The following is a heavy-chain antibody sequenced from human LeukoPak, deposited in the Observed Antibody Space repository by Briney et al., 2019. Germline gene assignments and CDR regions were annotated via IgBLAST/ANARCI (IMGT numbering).Heavy chain of an antibody. CDR1: GYRFSSYW. CDR2: IYHGDSDT. D-gene: IGHD3-10*01. Sequence: GESLKISCKGSGYRFSSYWIGWVRQMPGKGLEWMGIIYHGDSDTRYSPSFQGLVTISVDKSISTAYLQWSSLKASDTAMYFCARRDGSGSPHFDYWGQGTLVTVSS. J-gene: IGHJ4*02. V-gene: IGHV5-51*01. CDR3: ARRDGSGSPHFDY.